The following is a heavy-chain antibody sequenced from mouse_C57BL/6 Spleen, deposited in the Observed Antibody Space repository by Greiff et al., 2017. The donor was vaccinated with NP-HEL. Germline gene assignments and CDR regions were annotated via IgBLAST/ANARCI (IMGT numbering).Heavy chain of an antibody. CDR1: GYTFTSYW. V-gene: IGHV1-69*01. Sequence: VQLQQPGAELVMPGASVKLSCKASGYTFTSYWMHWVKQRPGHGLEWIGEIDPSDSYTNYNQKFKGKSTLTVDKSSSTAYMQLSSLTSEDSAVYYCARKGLRDYWGQGTTLTVSS. CDR3: ARKGLRDY. J-gene: IGHJ2*01. D-gene: IGHD2-2*01. CDR2: IDPSDSYT.